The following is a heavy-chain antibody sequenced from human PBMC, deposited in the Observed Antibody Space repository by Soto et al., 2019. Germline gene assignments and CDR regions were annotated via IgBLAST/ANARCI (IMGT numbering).Heavy chain of an antibody. CDR3: ARDRRGYSGYDDLLGDAFDI. D-gene: IGHD5-12*01. V-gene: IGHV3-21*01. CDR1: GFTFSSYS. J-gene: IGHJ3*02. Sequence: PGGSLRLSCAASGFTFSSYSMNWVRQAPGKGLEWVSSISSSSSYIYYADSVKGRFTISRDNAKNSLYLQMNSLRAEDTAVYYCARDRRGYSGYDDLLGDAFDIWGQGTMVTVSS. CDR2: ISSSSSYI.